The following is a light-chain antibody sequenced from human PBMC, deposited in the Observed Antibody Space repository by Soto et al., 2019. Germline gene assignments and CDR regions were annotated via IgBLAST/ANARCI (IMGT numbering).Light chain of an antibody. CDR1: SSDVGGYNY. CDR2: EVS. Sequence: QSALAQPASVSGSPGQSITISCTGTSSDVGGYNYVSWYQQHPGKAPKLMIYEVSNRPSGVSNRFSGSKSGNTASLTISGLQAEDEADYYCSPYTSSSPYVFGTGTKV. J-gene: IGLJ1*01. CDR3: SPYTSSSPYV. V-gene: IGLV2-14*01.